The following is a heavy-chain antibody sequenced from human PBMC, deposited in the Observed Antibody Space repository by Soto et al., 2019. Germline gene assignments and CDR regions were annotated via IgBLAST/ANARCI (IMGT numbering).Heavy chain of an antibody. D-gene: IGHD6-19*01. J-gene: IGHJ4*02. CDR1: GFTFSSYG. Sequence: QVQLVESGGGVVQPGRSLRLSCAASGFTFSSYGMHWVRQAPGKGLEWVAVIWYDGSNKYYADSVKGRFTISRDNSKNKLYLQRNSLRAEDTAVYYCARDSIAVAARRYFDYWGQGTLVTVTS. CDR3: ARDSIAVAARRYFDY. V-gene: IGHV3-33*01. CDR2: IWYDGSNK.